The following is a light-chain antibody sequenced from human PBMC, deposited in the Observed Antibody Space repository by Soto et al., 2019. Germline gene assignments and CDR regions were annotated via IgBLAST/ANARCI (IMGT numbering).Light chain of an antibody. CDR2: EVS. CDR3: SSYTNPTTRV. J-gene: IGLJ1*01. Sequence: QSALTQPASVSGSPGQSITISCTGTSSDVGGYDYVSWYQQHPGKAPKLMIYEVSNRPSGVSNRFSGSKSGNTASLTISGLQAEDEADYSCSSYTNPTTRVFGTGTKVTVL. V-gene: IGLV2-14*01. CDR1: SSDVGGYDY.